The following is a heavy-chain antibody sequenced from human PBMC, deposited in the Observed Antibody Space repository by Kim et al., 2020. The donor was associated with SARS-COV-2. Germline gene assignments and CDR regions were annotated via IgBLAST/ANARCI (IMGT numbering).Heavy chain of an antibody. CDR3: ARLGHYYGSGSYREGFDY. CDR2: IIPIFGTA. J-gene: IGHJ4*02. V-gene: IGHV1-69*13. D-gene: IGHD3-10*01. CDR1: GGTFSSYA. Sequence: SVKVSCKASGGTFSSYAISWVRQAPGQGLEWMGGIIPIFGTANYAQKFQGRVTITADESTSTAYMELSSLRSEDTAVYYCARLGHYYGSGSYREGFDYWGQGTLVTVSS.